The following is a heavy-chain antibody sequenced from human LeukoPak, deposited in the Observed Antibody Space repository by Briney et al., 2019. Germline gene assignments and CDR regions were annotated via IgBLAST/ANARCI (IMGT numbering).Heavy chain of an antibody. CDR3: ARSESGRWLQLGY. D-gene: IGHD5-24*01. CDR2: ISSNGGST. Sequence: GGSLRLSCAASGFAFNNYAMHWVRQAPGKGLEYVSAISSNGGSTYYANSVEGRFTISRDNSKNTLYLQMGSLRAEDMAVYYCARSESGRWLQLGYWGQGTLVTVSS. J-gene: IGHJ4*02. CDR1: GFAFNNYA. V-gene: IGHV3-64*01.